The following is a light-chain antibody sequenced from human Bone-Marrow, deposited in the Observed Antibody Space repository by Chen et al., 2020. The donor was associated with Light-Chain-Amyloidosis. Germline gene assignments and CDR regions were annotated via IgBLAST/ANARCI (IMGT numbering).Light chain of an antibody. V-gene: IGKV3-15*01. CDR3: QQYDNWFRT. CDR2: GAS. CDR1: RNINSN. J-gene: IGKJ1*01. Sequence: IVLTQSPATLSVSPGERATLSCRASRNINSNLAWYQQNPGQAPRLLIYGASTRATGTPARFSGSESGTEFTLTISSLQSEDFAVYYCQQYDNWFRTFGQGTKVEIK.